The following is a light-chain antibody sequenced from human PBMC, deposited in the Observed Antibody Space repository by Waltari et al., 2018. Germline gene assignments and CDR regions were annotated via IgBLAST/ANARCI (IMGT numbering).Light chain of an antibody. Sequence: DIVMTQSPDSLTVSLGERATIICKSSQSISDSSNNKDYLAWYQQKPGQPPKLRIYWAFTRESGVPDRFSGSGSGTDFTLTITSLQAEDVAVYYCQQYLRFPLTFGGGTKVEI. CDR3: QQYLRFPLT. J-gene: IGKJ4*01. CDR2: WAF. V-gene: IGKV4-1*01. CDR1: QSISDSSNNKDY.